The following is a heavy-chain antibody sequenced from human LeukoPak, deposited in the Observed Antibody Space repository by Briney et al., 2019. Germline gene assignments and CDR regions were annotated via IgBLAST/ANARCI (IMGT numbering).Heavy chain of an antibody. D-gene: IGHD3-10*01. Sequence: PSQTLSLTCTVSGGSISSGSYYWSWIRQPAGKGLEWIGRIYISGNTNYNPSLKSRVTISIDTSKTQFSLKLSSVTAADTAVYYCARSSYYFGADAFDIWGQGTMVTVSS. CDR3: ARSSYYFGADAFDI. CDR1: GGSISSGSYY. J-gene: IGHJ3*02. V-gene: IGHV4-61*02. CDR2: IYISGNT.